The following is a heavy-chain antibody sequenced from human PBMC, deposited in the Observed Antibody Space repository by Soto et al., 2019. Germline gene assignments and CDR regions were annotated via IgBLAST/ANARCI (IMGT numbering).Heavy chain of an antibody. CDR3: TKDGYSSDWDPIDY. D-gene: IGHD5-12*01. CDR2: ISGSGGST. V-gene: IGHV3-23*01. CDR1: GFTFSSYT. J-gene: IGHJ4*02. Sequence: PGGSLRLSCAASGFTFSSYTMSWVRQAPGKGLEWVSAISGSGGSTYYADSVKGRFTISRDNSKNTLYLQMNSLGAEDTAVYYCTKDGYSSDWDPIDYWGQGTLVTAPQ.